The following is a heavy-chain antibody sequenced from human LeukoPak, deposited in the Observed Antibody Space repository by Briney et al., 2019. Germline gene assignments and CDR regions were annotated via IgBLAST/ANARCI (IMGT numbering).Heavy chain of an antibody. CDR1: GGTFSSYA. J-gene: IGHJ5*02. Sequence: SVKVSCKASGGTFSSYAISWVRQAPGQGLEWMGGIIPIFGTANYAQKFQGRVTVTADESTSTAYMELSSLRSEDTAVYYCARDRADSSSSNNWFDPWGQGTLVTVSS. CDR3: ARDRADSSSSNNWFDP. D-gene: IGHD6-6*01. CDR2: IIPIFGTA. V-gene: IGHV1-69*13.